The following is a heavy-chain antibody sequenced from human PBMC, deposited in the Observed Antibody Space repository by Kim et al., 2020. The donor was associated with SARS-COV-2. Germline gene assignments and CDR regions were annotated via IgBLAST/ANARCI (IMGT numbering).Heavy chain of an antibody. V-gene: IGHV1-69*04. CDR3: ARARRGFITMVRGVPWFDP. J-gene: IGHJ5*02. Sequence: SVKVSCKASGGTFSSYAISWVRQAPGQGLEWMGRIIPILGIANYAQKFQGRVTITADKSTSTAYMELSSLRSEDTAVYYCARARRGFITMVRGVPWFDPWGQGTLVTVSS. CDR1: GGTFSSYA. CDR2: IIPILGIA. D-gene: IGHD3-10*01.